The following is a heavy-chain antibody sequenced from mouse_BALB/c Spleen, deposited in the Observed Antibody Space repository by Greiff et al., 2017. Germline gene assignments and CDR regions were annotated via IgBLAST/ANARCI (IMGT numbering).Heavy chain of an antibody. V-gene: IGHV5-17*02. J-gene: IGHJ3*01. CDR1: GFTFSSFG. CDR2: ISSGSSTI. D-gene: IGHD2-4*01. Sequence: EVKLVESGGGLVQPGGSRKLSCAASGFTFSSFGMHWVRQAPEKGLEWVAYISSGSSTIYYADTVKGRFTISRDNPKNTLFLQMTSLRSEDTAMYYCARTMITGGFAYWGQGTLVTVSA. CDR3: ARTMITGGFAY.